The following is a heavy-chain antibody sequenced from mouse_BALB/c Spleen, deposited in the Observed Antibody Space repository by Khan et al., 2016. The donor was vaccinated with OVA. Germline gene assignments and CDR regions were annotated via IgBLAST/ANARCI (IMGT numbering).Heavy chain of an antibody. V-gene: IGHV9-3-1*01. D-gene: IGHD1-1*02. J-gene: IGHJ1*01. Sequence: IQLVQSGPELKKPGETVKISCKASGYTFTNYGMNWVKQAPGKGLKWMGWINTYTGEPTYADDFKGRFASSLETSASTAYLQINNLKNEDTATYFCASGGYWYFDVWGAGTTVTVSS. CDR2: INTYTGEP. CDR3: ASGGYWYFDV. CDR1: GYTFTNYG.